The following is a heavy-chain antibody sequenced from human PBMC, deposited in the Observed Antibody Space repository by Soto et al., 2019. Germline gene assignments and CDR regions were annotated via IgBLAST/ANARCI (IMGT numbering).Heavy chain of an antibody. V-gene: IGHV3-49*03. CDR3: TRDRPPFGVVKTYYYGMDV. J-gene: IGHJ6*02. Sequence: SLRLSCTASGFTFGDYAMSWFRQAPGKGLEWVGFIRSKAYGGTTEYAASVKGRFTISRDDSKSIAYLQMNSLKTEDTAVYYCTRDRPPFGVVKTYYYGMDVWGQGTPVTVYS. CDR1: GFTFGDYA. CDR2: IRSKAYGGTT. D-gene: IGHD3-3*01.